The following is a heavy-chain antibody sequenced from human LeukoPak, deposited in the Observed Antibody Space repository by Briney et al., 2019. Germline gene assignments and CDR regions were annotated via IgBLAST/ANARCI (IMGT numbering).Heavy chain of an antibody. D-gene: IGHD3-10*01. Sequence: GESLKISCKGSGYSFTSYWIGWVRQMPGKGLEWMGIVYPGDSDTRYSPSFQGQVTISADKSISTAYLQWSSLKASDTAMYYCARRGPKQNNWFDPWGQGTLVTVSS. J-gene: IGHJ5*02. V-gene: IGHV5-51*01. CDR1: GYSFTSYW. CDR2: VYPGDSDT. CDR3: ARRGPKQNNWFDP.